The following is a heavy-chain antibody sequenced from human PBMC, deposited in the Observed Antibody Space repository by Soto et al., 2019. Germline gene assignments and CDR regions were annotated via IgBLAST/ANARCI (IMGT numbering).Heavy chain of an antibody. D-gene: IGHD6-19*01. CDR1: GYTFTDYY. Sequence: QVQLVQSGAEVKKPGASVKVSCKASGYTFTDYYIHWVRQAPGQGLEWMGWINPNSGGTNYAQKFQGRVTMTGDTSISTVYIELSSLRSDDTAVYYCASVGRSGWYTPFDYRGQGILVTISS. V-gene: IGHV1-2*02. CDR2: INPNSGGT. CDR3: ASVGRSGWYTPFDY. J-gene: IGHJ4*02.